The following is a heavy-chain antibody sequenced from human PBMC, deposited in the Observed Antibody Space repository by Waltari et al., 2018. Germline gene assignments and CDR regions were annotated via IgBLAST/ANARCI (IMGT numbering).Heavy chain of an antibody. CDR1: GFTVSSNY. V-gene: IGHV3-53*01. CDR3: ARGGRGLQLGYFDY. CDR2: SYSGGST. J-gene: IGHJ4*02. D-gene: IGHD5-12*01. Sequence: EVQLVESGGGLIQPGGSLRLSCAASGFTVSSNYMSWVRQAPGKGPECVSFSYSGGSTYYAESVKGRFTISRDNSKNTLYLQMNSLRAEDTAVYYCARGGRGLQLGYFDYWGQGTLVTVSS.